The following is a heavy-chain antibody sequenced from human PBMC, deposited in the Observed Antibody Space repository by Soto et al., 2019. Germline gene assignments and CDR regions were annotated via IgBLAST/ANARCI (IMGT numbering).Heavy chain of an antibody. CDR3: AKGGGYCSSTSCYGVGDYYMDV. Sequence: GGSLRLSCAASGFTFSSYAMSWVRQAPGKGLEWVSAISGSGGSTYYADSVKGRFTISRDNSKNTLYLQMNSLRAEDTAVYYCAKGGGYCSSTSCYGVGDYYMDVWGKGTTVTVSS. V-gene: IGHV3-23*01. J-gene: IGHJ6*03. CDR2: ISGSGGST. CDR1: GFTFSSYA. D-gene: IGHD2-2*01.